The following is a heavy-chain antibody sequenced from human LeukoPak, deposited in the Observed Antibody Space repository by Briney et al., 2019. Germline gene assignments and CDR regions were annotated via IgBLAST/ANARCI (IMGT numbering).Heavy chain of an antibody. V-gene: IGHV3-30*03. Sequence: GGSLRLSCAASGFTFSSCGMHWVRQAPGKGLEWVAVISYDGSNKNYADSVKGRFTISRDNSKNTLYLQMNSLRADDTAIYYCARNQQLGGHSYYYYGMDVWGQGTTVTVSS. D-gene: IGHD3-16*01. CDR1: GFTFSSCG. CDR3: ARNQQLGGHSYYYYGMDV. CDR2: ISYDGSNK. J-gene: IGHJ6*02.